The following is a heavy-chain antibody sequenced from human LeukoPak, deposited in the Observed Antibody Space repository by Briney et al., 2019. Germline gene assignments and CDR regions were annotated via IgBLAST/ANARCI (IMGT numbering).Heavy chain of an antibody. Sequence: SVKVSCKASGGTFSSYAISWVRQAPGQGLEWMGGIIPIFGTANYAQKFQGRVTITADESTSTAYMELSSLRSEDTAVYYCARTGYYDFWSGVSDLPRRDYFDYWGQGTLVTVSS. D-gene: IGHD3-3*01. CDR1: GGTFSSYA. J-gene: IGHJ4*02. CDR3: ARTGYYDFWSGVSDLPRRDYFDY. V-gene: IGHV1-69*01. CDR2: IIPIFGTA.